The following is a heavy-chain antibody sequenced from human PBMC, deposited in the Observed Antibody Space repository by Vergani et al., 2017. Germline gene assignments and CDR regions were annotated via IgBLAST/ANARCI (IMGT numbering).Heavy chain of an antibody. J-gene: IGHJ4*02. CDR1: GGTFSSYA. D-gene: IGHD1-26*01. V-gene: IGHV1-69*13. CDR2: IIPIFGTA. CDR3: ARPGDSGSYARRGYYFDY. Sequence: VQSGDEVKKPGASVKVSCKASGGTFSSYAISWVRQAPGQGLEWMGGIIPIFGTANYAQKFQGRVTITADESTSAAYMELSSLRSEDTAVYYCARPGDSGSYARRGYYFDYWGQGTLVTVSS.